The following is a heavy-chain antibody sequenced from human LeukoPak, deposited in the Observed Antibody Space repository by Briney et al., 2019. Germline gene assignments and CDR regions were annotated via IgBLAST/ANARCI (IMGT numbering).Heavy chain of an antibody. CDR3: ARETRGSLMTTVTRWFDP. V-gene: IGHV4-31*03. CDR1: GGSISSGGYY. CDR2: IYYSGGT. D-gene: IGHD4-17*01. Sequence: SETLSLTCTVSGGSISSGGYYWSWIRQHPGKGLEWIGYIYYSGGTYYNPSLKSRVTISVDTSKNQFSLKLSSVTAADTAVYYCARETRGSLMTTVTRWFDPWGQGTLVTVSS. J-gene: IGHJ5*02.